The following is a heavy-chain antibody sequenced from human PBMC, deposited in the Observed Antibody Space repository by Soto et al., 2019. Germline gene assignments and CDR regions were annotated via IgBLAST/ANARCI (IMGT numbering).Heavy chain of an antibody. D-gene: IGHD1-1*01. J-gene: IGHJ4*02. V-gene: IGHV3-48*02. CDR2: ISSSSSTI. Sequence: GGSLRLSCAASGFTFSSYSMNWVRQAPGKGLEWVSYISSSSSTIYYADSVKGRFTISRDNAKNSLYLQINSLRDEDTAVYYCARVENWNDFDYWGQGTLVTVSS. CDR3: ARVENWNDFDY. CDR1: GFTFSSYS.